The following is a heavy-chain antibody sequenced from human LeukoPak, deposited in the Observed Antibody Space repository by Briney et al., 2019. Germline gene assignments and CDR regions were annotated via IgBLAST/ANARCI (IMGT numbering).Heavy chain of an antibody. D-gene: IGHD2-15*01. CDR1: GFTFSNYA. Sequence: GGSLRLSCAASGFTFSNYAMSWVRQAPGKGLEWVSAISGSGSNTYYADSVKGRFTISRDNSKNTLYLQMNSLRAEDTAVYYCAKAVNGAVARDWFDPWGQGTLVTVSS. J-gene: IGHJ5*02. CDR3: AKAVNGAVARDWFDP. CDR2: ISGSGSNT. V-gene: IGHV3-23*01.